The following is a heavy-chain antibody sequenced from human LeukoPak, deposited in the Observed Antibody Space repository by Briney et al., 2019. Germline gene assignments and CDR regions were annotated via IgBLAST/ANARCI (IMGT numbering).Heavy chain of an antibody. V-gene: IGHV3-30*18. J-gene: IGHJ4*02. CDR2: ILYDGSNK. D-gene: IGHD2-21*02. CDR1: GFTFSSYG. Sequence: GRSLRLSCAASGFTFSSYGMHWVRQAPGKGLEWVAVILYDGSNKYYADSVKGRFTISRDNSKNTLYLQMNSLRAEDTAVYYCAKEASVYCGGDCSIGYWGQGTLVTVSS. CDR3: AKEASVYCGGDCSIGY.